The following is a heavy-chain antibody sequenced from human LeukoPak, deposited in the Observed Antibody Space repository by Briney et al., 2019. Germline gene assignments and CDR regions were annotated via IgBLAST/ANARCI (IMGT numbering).Heavy chain of an antibody. CDR1: GFTFSSYW. Sequence: GGSLRLSCTASGFTFSSYWMTWVRQAPGKGLEWVANIKQDGSEKYYVDSVKGRFTIARDNSKNTLYLQMNSLRAEDTAVYYCARDEYYGSGSYAPYYYYYYMDVWGKGTTVTVSS. J-gene: IGHJ6*03. CDR2: IKQDGSEK. V-gene: IGHV3-7*01. D-gene: IGHD3-10*01. CDR3: ARDEYYGSGSYAPYYYYYYMDV.